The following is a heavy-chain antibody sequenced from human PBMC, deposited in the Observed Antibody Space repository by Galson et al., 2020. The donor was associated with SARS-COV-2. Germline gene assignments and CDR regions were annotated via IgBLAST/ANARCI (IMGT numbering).Heavy chain of an antibody. D-gene: IGHD5-18*01. V-gene: IGHV3-9*01. CDR3: AKDMGGWLHTTLTN. Sequence: TGGSLRLSCAASGFTFKDFAMHWVRRAPGKGLEWVSGINWNSVSILYADSVKGRFTISRDNAKNSLHLQMNSLRADDTAFYYCAKDMGGWLHTTLTNWGQGTLVTVSS. CDR1: GFTFKDFA. CDR2: INWNSVSI. J-gene: IGHJ4*02.